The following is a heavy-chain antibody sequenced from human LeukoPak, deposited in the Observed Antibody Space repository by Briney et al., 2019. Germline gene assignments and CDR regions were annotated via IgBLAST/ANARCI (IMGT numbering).Heavy chain of an antibody. V-gene: IGHV3-21*01. Sequence: PGGSLRLSCAASGFTFSSYSMNWVRQAPGKGLEWVSSISSSSSYIYYADSVKGRFTISRDNAKNSLYLQMNSLRAEDTAVYYCARDGGGSGSYYWPPGKYGMDVWGQGTTVTVSS. D-gene: IGHD3-10*01. CDR1: GFTFSSYS. CDR3: ARDGGGSGSYYWPPGKYGMDV. J-gene: IGHJ6*02. CDR2: ISSSSSYI.